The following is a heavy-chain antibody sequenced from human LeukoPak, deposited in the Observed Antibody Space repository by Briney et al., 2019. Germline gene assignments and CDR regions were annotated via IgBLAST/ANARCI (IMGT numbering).Heavy chain of an antibody. J-gene: IGHJ4*02. CDR1: GFTFSNAW. D-gene: IGHD3-10*01. Sequence: GGSLRLSCAASGFTFSNAWMSWVRQAPGKGLEWVANIKQDGSEKYYVDSVKGRFTISRDNAKNSLYLQMNSLRAEDTAVYYCASSGSLGYWGQGTLVTVSS. V-gene: IGHV3-7*03. CDR3: ASSGSLGY. CDR2: IKQDGSEK.